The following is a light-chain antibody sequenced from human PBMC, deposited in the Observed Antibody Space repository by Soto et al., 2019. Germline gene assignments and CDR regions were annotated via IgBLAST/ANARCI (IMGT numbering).Light chain of an antibody. J-gene: IGLJ2*01. CDR3: SSYTSSSTVV. CDR2: EVS. Sequence: QSVRTQPASVSRSPGQSITISCTGTSSDVGGYNYVSWYQQHPGKAPKLMIYEVSNRPSGVSNRFSGSKSGNTASLTISGLQAEDESDYYCSSYTSSSTVVFGGGTKLTVL. V-gene: IGLV2-14*01. CDR1: SSDVGGYNY.